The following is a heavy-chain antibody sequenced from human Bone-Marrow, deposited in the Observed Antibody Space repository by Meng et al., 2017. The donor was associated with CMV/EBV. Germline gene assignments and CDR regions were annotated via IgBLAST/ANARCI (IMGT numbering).Heavy chain of an antibody. Sequence: SCKASGYTFTSYGISWVRQAPGKGLEWVANIKQDGSEKYYVDSVKGRFTISRDNAKNSRYLQMNSLRAEDTAVYYCARDAAADYDFDYWGQGTLVTVSS. CDR1: GYTFTSYG. J-gene: IGHJ4*02. D-gene: IGHD6-13*01. V-gene: IGHV3-7*01. CDR3: ARDAAADYDFDY. CDR2: IKQDGSEK.